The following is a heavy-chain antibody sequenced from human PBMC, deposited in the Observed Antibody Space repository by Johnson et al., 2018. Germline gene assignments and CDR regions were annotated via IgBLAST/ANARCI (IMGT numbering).Heavy chain of an antibody. CDR2: ISYDGTNK. J-gene: IGHJ1*01. V-gene: IGHV3-30*18. CDR3: AKDGRLLRYVDWAFIVQH. Sequence: QVQLQESGGGVVQPGRSLRLSCAASGFTFSSYGMHWVRQAPGKGLEWVAVISYDGTNKYYADSVKGRFTISRDNSKNTLYLQRNSLRAEDTSVYYCAKDGRLLRYVDWAFIVQHWGQGTLVTVSS. D-gene: IGHD3-9*01. CDR1: GFTFSSYG.